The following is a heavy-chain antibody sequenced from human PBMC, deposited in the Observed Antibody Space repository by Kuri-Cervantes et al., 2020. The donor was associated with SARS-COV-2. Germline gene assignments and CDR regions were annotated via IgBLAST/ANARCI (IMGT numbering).Heavy chain of an antibody. CDR3: ARYWGEAAAGTFKMDYYYYMDV. D-gene: IGHD6-13*01. J-gene: IGHJ6*03. CDR1: GFTFSSYW. Sequence: GESLKISCAASGFTFSSYWMSWVRQAPGKGLEWVANIKQDGSEKYYVDSVKGRFTISRDNAKNSLYLQMNSLRAEDTAVYYCARYWGEAAAGTFKMDYYYYMDVWGKGTTVTVSS. CDR2: IKQDGSEK. V-gene: IGHV3-7*01.